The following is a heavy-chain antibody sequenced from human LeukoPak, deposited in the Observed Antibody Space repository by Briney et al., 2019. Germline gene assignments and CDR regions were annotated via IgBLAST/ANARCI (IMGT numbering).Heavy chain of an antibody. Sequence: ASVKVSCKASGGTFSSYAISWVRQAPGQGLEWMGGIIPIFGTANYAQKFQGRVTITADESTSTAYMELSSLRSEDTAVYYCARDRTCSGGSCAIWGSLDYWGQGTLVTVS. J-gene: IGHJ4*02. CDR3: ARDRTCSGGSCAIWGSLDY. D-gene: IGHD2-15*01. CDR2: IIPIFGTA. CDR1: GGTFSSYA. V-gene: IGHV1-69*13.